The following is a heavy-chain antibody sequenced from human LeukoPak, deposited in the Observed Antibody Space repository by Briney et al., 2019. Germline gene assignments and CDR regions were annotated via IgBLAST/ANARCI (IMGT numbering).Heavy chain of an antibody. D-gene: IGHD3-9*01. Sequence: SETLSLTCTVSGGSVSSGSYYWSWIRQPPGKGLEWIGYIYYSGSTNYNPSLKSRVTISVDTSKNQFSLKLSSATAADTAVYYCAREGSHRLGYFVSGEYYYYGMDVWGKGPRSPSPQ. CDR1: GGSVSSGSYY. CDR3: AREGSHRLGYFVSGEYYYYGMDV. J-gene: IGHJ6*01. CDR2: IYYSGST. V-gene: IGHV4-61*01.